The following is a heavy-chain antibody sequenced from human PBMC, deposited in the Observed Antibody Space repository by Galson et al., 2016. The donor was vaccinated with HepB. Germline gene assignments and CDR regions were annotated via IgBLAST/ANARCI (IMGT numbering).Heavy chain of an antibody. J-gene: IGHJ6*02. CDR1: GYMFSSHL. V-gene: IGHV1-46*01. CDR3: ARVGMDV. CDR2: IHPTSGRT. Sequence: SVKVSCKASGYMFSSHLMHWVRLAPGQGLEWMGAIHPTSGRTNYAQKFQGRVAMTRDTSANTAYMDLSSLRSEDTAVYYCARVGMDVWGQGTTVTVSS.